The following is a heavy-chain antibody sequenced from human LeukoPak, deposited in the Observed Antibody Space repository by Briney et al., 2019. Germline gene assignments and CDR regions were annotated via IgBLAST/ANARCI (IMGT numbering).Heavy chain of an antibody. Sequence: GGSLRLSCAASGFTFSSYWMSWVRQAPGQGLEWVANINQDGSEKYYLDSAKGRFTISRDNARNSLYLQMNSLRAEDTAVYYCAELGITMIGGVWGKGTTVTISS. V-gene: IGHV3-7*01. J-gene: IGHJ6*04. D-gene: IGHD3-10*02. CDR1: GFTFSSYW. CDR3: AELGITMIGGV. CDR2: INQDGSEK.